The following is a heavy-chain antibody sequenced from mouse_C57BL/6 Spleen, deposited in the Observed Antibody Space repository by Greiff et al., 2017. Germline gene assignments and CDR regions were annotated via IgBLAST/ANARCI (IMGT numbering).Heavy chain of an antibody. D-gene: IGHD3-2*02. V-gene: IGHV5-4*01. CDR3: ARDGDSSGYDYFDY. CDR1: GFTFSSYA. Sequence: EVQLVESGGGLVKPGGSLKLSCAASGFTFSSYAMSWVRQTPEKRLEWVATISDGGSYTYYPDNVKGRFTISRDNAKNNLYLQMSHLKSEDTAMYYCARDGDSSGYDYFDYWGQGTTLTVSS. CDR2: ISDGGSYT. J-gene: IGHJ2*01.